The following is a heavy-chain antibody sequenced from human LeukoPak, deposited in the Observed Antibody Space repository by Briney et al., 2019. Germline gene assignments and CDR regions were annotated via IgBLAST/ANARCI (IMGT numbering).Heavy chain of an antibody. D-gene: IGHD6-19*01. CDR3: ARQTSRPYSSGYDS. CDR1: GGSVSSGSYY. CDR2: IYYSGST. J-gene: IGHJ4*02. V-gene: IGHV4-39*01. Sequence: SETLSLTCTVSGGSVSSGSYYWGWIRQPPGKGLEWIGSIYYSGSTYYNASLKSRVTISVDTSKNQFSLRLNTVTAADTAVYYCARQTSRPYSSGYDSWGQGILVTVSS.